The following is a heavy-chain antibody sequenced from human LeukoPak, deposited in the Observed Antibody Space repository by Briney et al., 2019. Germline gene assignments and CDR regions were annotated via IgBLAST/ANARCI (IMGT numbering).Heavy chain of an antibody. Sequence: GGSLRLPCAASGFTFSSYGMHWVRQAPGKGLEWVAVISYDGSNKYYADSVKGRFTISRDNSKNTLYLQMNSLRAEDTAVYFCAKPLLWFGDFHYFDYWGQGALVTVSS. D-gene: IGHD3-10*01. V-gene: IGHV3-30*18. CDR2: ISYDGSNK. CDR3: AKPLLWFGDFHYFDY. J-gene: IGHJ4*02. CDR1: GFTFSSYG.